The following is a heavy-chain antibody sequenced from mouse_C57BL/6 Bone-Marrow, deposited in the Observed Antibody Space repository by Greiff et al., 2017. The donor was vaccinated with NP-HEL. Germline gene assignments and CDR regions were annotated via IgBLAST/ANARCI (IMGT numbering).Heavy chain of an antibody. V-gene: IGHV5-6*01. CDR1: GFTFSSYG. J-gene: IGHJ4*01. D-gene: IGHD3-2*02. CDR2: ISSGGSYT. Sequence: EVQLVESGGDLVKPGGSLKLSCAASGFTFSSYGMSWVRQTPDKRLEWVATISSGGSYTYYPDSVKGRFTISRDNAKNTLYLQMSSLKSEDTAMYYCARRGSSGYLYDAMDYWGQGTSVTVSS. CDR3: ARRGSSGYLYDAMDY.